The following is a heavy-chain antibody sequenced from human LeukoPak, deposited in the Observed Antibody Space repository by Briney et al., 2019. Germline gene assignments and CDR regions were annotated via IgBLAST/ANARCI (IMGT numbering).Heavy chain of an antibody. CDR2: INHSGST. D-gene: IGHD3-3*01. V-gene: IGHV4-34*01. Sequence: SETLSLTCAVYGGSFSGYYWSWIRQPPGKGLEWIGEINHSGSTNYYPSLKSRVTISVDTSKNQFSLKLSSVSAAYTAVYYCARGRAYYDFWSGYYSNWFDPWGQGTLVTVSS. J-gene: IGHJ5*02. CDR3: ARGRAYYDFWSGYYSNWFDP. CDR1: GGSFSGYY.